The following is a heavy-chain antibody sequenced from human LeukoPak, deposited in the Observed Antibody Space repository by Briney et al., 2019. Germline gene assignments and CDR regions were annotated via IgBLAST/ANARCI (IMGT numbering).Heavy chain of an antibody. CDR2: IKWNGGRK. CDR3: ARAGGIPDIVGDYYYYYYMDV. J-gene: IGHJ6*03. V-gene: IGHV3-20*04. CDR1: GFTFYDYG. D-gene: IGHD2-21*01. Sequence: RPGGSLRLSCAASGFTFYDYGMSWVRQAPGKRPGWDSGIKWNGGRKDYEDSVKRRFTISRYNAKNSLYLQMNSLRAEDTAVYYCARAGGIPDIVGDYYYYYYMDVWCKGTTVTISS.